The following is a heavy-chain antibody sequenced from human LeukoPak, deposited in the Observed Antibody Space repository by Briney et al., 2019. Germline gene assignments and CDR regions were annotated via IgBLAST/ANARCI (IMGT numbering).Heavy chain of an antibody. CDR2: ISWNSGSI. V-gene: IGHV3-9*01. Sequence: GRSLSLSYAASGFTFYYYAMHWVRPAPGKGLEWVSGISWNSGSIGYSDSVKGGFTISRDNAKNSLYLQMNSLRAEDTALYYCAKDIGYSSSWFDYWGQGTLVTVSS. D-gene: IGHD6-13*01. CDR3: AKDIGYSSSWFDY. CDR1: GFTFYYYA. J-gene: IGHJ4*02.